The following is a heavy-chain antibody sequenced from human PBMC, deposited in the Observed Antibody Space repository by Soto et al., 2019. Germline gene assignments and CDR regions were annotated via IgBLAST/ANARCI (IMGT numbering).Heavy chain of an antibody. CDR2: ISYDGSNK. J-gene: IGHJ4*02. V-gene: IGHV3-30-3*01. D-gene: IGHD6-6*01. CDR3: ARDGTIYSSSSPGY. Sequence: PGGSLRLSCAASGFTFSSYAMHWVRQAPGKGLEWVAVISYDGSNKYYADSVKGRLTISRDNSKNTLYLQMNSLRAEDTAVYYCARDGTIYSSSSPGYWGQGTLVTV. CDR1: GFTFSSYA.